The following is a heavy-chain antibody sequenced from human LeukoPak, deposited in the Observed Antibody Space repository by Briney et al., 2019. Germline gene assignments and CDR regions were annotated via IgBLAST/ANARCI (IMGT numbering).Heavy chain of an antibody. CDR3: ASIPGIAAAGRPYYFDY. J-gene: IGHJ4*02. CDR2: INHSGST. CDR1: GGSFSGYY. V-gene: IGHV4-34*01. Sequence: LETLSLTCAVYGGSFSGYYWSWIRQPPGKGLEWIGEINHSGSTNYNPSPKSRVTISVDTSKNQFSLKLSSVTAADTAVYYCASIPGIAAAGRPYYFDYWGQGTLVTVSS. D-gene: IGHD6-13*01.